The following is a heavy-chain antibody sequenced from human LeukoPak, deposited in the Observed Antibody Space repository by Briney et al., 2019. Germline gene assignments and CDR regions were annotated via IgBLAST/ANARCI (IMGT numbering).Heavy chain of an antibody. CDR2: ISSSSSYI. V-gene: IGHV3-21*01. Sequence: PGGSLRLSCAASGFTFSSYSMNWVRQAPGKGLEWVSSISSSSSYIYYADSVKGRFTISRDNAKNSLYLQMNSLRAEDTAVYYCASLLQLWHYFDYWGQGTLVTVSS. CDR3: ASLLQLWHYFDY. D-gene: IGHD5-18*01. J-gene: IGHJ4*02. CDR1: GFTFSSYS.